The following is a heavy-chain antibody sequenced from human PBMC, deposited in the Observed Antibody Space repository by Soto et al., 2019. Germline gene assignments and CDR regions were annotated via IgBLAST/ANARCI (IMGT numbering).Heavy chain of an antibody. D-gene: IGHD6-13*01. CDR1: GDSVSSNSAA. J-gene: IGHJ6*02. CDR3: ARDASEAGWSDYYYYGMDV. V-gene: IGHV6-1*01. Sequence: ISGDSVSSNSAAWNWIRQSPSRGLEWLGRTYYRSKWYNDYAVSVKSRITINPDTSKNQFSLQLNSVTPEDTAVYYCARDASEAGWSDYYYYGMDVWGQGTTVTVSS. CDR2: TYYRSKWYN.